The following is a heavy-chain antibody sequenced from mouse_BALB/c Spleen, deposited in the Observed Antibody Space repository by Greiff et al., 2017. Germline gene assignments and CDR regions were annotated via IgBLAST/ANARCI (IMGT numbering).Heavy chain of an antibody. J-gene: IGHJ1*01. CDR3: ARGDPYYWYFDV. CDR2: INPGSGGT. D-gene: IGHD3-3*01. Sequence: QVHVKQSGAELVRPGTSVKVSCKASGYAFTNYLIEWVKQRPGQGLEWIGVINPGSGGTNYNEKFKGKATLTADKSSSTAYMQLSSLTSDDSAVYFCARGDPYYWYFDVWGAGTTVTVSS. V-gene: IGHV1-54*03. CDR1: GYAFTNYL.